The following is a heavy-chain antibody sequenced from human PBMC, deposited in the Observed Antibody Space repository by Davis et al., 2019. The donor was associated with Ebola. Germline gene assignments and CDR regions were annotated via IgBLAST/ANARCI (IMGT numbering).Heavy chain of an antibody. Sequence: GESLKISCAASGFTFSSYAMTWVRQAPGKGLEWVSPISGSGGSPYYADSVKGRFTISRDNSKNTLYLQMNSLRDEDTAVYYCARDGPVGAILYGMDVWGQGTTVTVSS. D-gene: IGHD1-26*01. J-gene: IGHJ6*02. V-gene: IGHV3-23*01. CDR1: GFTFSSYA. CDR3: ARDGPVGAILYGMDV. CDR2: ISGSGGSP.